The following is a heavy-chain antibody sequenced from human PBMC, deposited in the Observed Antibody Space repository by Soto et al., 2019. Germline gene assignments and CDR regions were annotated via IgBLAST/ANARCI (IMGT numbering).Heavy chain of an antibody. V-gene: IGHV3-23*01. D-gene: IGHD3-16*01. CDR1: GFDFSTYA. CDR3: SHTSTNDGVDF. CDR2: ISGNGDTT. Sequence: VQLLESGGDLVQPGGSLRVSCAASGFDFSTYAMTWVRQTPGKGLEWVSSISGNGDTTYYADSLKGRFSISRDNFNNTLYSQMSNLRAEGTAIYFCSHTSTNDGVDFWGQGTLVTASS. J-gene: IGHJ1*01.